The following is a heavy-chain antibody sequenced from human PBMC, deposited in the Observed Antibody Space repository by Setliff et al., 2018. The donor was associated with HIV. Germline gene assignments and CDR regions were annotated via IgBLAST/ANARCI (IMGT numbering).Heavy chain of an antibody. CDR3: ARRSGWYDY. CDR1: GGSFSGYY. CDR2: INHSGST. J-gene: IGHJ4*02. Sequence: SETLSLTCAVYGGSFSGYYWSWIRQPPGKGLEWIGEINHSGSTNYNPSLKSRVTISVDTSKNQFSLKLSSVTAADTAVYYRARRSGWYDYWGQGTLVTVSS. V-gene: IGHV4-34*01. D-gene: IGHD6-19*01.